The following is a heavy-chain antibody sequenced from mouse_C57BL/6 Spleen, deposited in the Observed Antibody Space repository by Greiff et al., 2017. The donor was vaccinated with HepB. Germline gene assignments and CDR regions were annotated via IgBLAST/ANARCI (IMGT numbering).Heavy chain of an antibody. D-gene: IGHD2-2*01. Sequence: EVQLVESGGGLVKPGGSLKLSCAASGFTFSSYAMSWVRQTPEKRLEWVATISDGGSYTYYPDNVKGRFTISRDNAKNNLYLQMSHLKSEDTAMYYCARDRGYGYDDGDYYAMDYWGQGTSVTVSS. V-gene: IGHV5-4*01. CDR2: ISDGGSYT. CDR1: GFTFSSYA. CDR3: ARDRGYGYDDGDYYAMDY. J-gene: IGHJ4*01.